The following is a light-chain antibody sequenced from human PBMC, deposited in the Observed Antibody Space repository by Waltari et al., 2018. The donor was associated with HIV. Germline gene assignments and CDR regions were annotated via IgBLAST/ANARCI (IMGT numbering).Light chain of an antibody. CDR1: QIISKY. J-gene: IGKJ5*01. V-gene: IGKV1-39*01. CDR3: QQSYSVPIT. CDR2: DAS. Sequence: DIQMTQSPSSLSASVGDRVMITCRASQIISKYVNWYQQKPGKAPKLLISDASSLQSGVPSRFSGSGSGTDFTLTISSLQPEDCATYYCQQSYSVPITFGQGTRLDIK.